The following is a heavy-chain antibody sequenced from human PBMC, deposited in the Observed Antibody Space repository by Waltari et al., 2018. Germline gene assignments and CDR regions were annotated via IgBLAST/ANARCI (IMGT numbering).Heavy chain of an antibody. CDR3: ARDHGSSSRRFDY. V-gene: IGHV1-2*06. J-gene: IGHJ4*02. D-gene: IGHD6-13*01. Sequence: QVQLVQSGAEVKKPGASVKVSCKASGYTFTSYGISWVRQAPGQGLEWMGRINPNSGGTNYAQKFQGRVTMTRDTSISTAYMELSRLRSDDTAVYYCARDHGSSSRRFDYWGQGTLVTVSS. CDR2: INPNSGGT. CDR1: GYTFTSYG.